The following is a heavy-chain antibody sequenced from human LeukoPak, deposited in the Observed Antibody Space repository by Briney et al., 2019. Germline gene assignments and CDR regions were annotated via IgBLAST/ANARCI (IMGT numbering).Heavy chain of an antibody. CDR3: ARLQCTGGTCYSSDAFDL. J-gene: IGHJ3*01. V-gene: IGHV3-21*01. CDR1: GFTFNNYS. Sequence: GGSLRLSCAASGFTFNNYSMNWVRQAPGKGLEWVASISSSSRHIFFADSVKGRFTIFRDNAKKSLYLQMNSLRAEDTAVYYCARLQCTGGTCYSSDAFDLWGQGTLVTVSS. CDR2: ISSSSRHI. D-gene: IGHD2-15*01.